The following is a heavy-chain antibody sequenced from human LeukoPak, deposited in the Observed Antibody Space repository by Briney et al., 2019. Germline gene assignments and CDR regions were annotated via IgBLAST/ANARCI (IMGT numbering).Heavy chain of an antibody. CDR1: GYTFTSYG. CDR3: ARALQGNYDSSGYYPSVDY. D-gene: IGHD3-22*01. CDR2: ISAYNGNT. Sequence: GASVKVSCKSSGYTFTSYGISWVRQAPGQGLGWMGWISAYNGNTNYAQKLQGRVTMTTDTSTSTAYMELRSLRSDDTAVYYCARALQGNYDSSGYYPSVDYWGQGTLVTVSS. V-gene: IGHV1-18*01. J-gene: IGHJ4*02.